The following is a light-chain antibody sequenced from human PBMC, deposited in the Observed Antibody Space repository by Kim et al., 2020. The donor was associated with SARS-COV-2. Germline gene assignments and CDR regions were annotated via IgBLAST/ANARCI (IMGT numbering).Light chain of an antibody. CDR2: DNY. V-gene: IGLV1-51*01. CDR3: ATWDNSLSGVV. CDR1: SSNIPQNF. Sequence: GHKVTIPCSATSSNIPQNFVSWFQKLPRTAPKLLIYDNYKRPAGSPDRFSGAKAATSATLGITGLQTGDEADYYCATWDNSLSGVVFAGGTQLTVL. J-gene: IGLJ3*02.